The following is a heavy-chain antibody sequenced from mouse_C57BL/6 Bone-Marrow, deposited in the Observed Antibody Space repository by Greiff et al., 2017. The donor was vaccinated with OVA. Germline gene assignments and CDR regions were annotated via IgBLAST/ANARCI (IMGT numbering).Heavy chain of an antibody. CDR1: GYSITSGYY. D-gene: IGHD1-1*01. Sequence: VQLKASGPGLVKPSQSLSLTCSVTGYSITSGYYWNWIRQFPGNKLEWMGYISYDGSNNYNPSLKNRISITRDTSKNQFFLKLNSVTTEDTATYYGARPTVVAPFAYWGQGTLVTVSA. CDR2: ISYDGSN. CDR3: ARPTVVAPFAY. J-gene: IGHJ3*01. V-gene: IGHV3-6*01.